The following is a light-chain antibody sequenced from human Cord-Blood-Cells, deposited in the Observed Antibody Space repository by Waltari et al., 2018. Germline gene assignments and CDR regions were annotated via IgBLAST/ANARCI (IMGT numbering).Light chain of an antibody. V-gene: IGKV4-1*01. CDR1: QSVLYSSNNKNY. Sequence: DIVMTQSPDSLAVSLGERATINCKSSQSVLYSSNNKNYLAWYQQKPGQPPKLLIYWGSTREAGVPDRFSGSGSGTDFTLTISSLQAEDVAVYYCQQYYSTPRTFGPGTKVDIK. CDR3: QQYYSTPRT. J-gene: IGKJ3*01. CDR2: WGS.